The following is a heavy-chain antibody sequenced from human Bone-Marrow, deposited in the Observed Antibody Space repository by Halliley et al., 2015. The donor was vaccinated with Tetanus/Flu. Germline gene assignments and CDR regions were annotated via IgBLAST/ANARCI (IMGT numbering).Heavy chain of an antibody. J-gene: IGHJ5*01. Sequence: RQSPEKGLEWIGTFTYGGSPNYNPSLRSRVTISGDLSTNHLSLNLYSVTAADTAVYYCARRFDSWGQGILVTVSS. V-gene: IGHV4-61*03. CDR2: FTYGGSP. CDR3: ARRFDS.